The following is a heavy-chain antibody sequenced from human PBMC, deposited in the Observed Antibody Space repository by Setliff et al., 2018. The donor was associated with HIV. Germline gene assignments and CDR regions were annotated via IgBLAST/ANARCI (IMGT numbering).Heavy chain of an antibody. CDR3: ARWSCGRATCYDSPYNWFEP. CDR2: VSPYNGHT. V-gene: IGHV1-18*01. Sequence: ASVKVSCKASGYTFTNFGVGWVRQAPGQGLEWMGWVSPYNGHTKYAQRFQGRVTMSTDTSTSTIYMELTSLRSDDTAVYYCARWSCGRATCYDSPYNWFEPWCQGTLVTVS. J-gene: IGHJ5*02. CDR1: GYTFTNFG. D-gene: IGHD2-2*01.